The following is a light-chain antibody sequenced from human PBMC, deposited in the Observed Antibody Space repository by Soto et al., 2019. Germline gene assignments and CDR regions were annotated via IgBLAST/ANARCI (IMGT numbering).Light chain of an antibody. CDR1: QSVSSSY. CDR3: QQYGSSPLT. V-gene: IGKV3-20*01. CDR2: GAS. J-gene: IGKJ4*01. Sequence: EIVLTQSPGTLSLSPGERATLSCRASQSVSSSYLAWYQQKPGQAPRLLIYGASSRATAIPDRFSGSGSGTDFTLTISRMEPDDFAVYYCQQYGSSPLTFGGGTKVEIK.